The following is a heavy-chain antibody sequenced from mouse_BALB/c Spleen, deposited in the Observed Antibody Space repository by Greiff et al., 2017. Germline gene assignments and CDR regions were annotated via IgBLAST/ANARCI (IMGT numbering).Heavy chain of an antibody. Sequence: EVKVVESGGGLVQPGGSRKLSCAASGFTFSSFGMHWVRQAPEKGLEWVAYISSGSSTIYYADTVKGRFTISRDNPKNTLFLQMTSLRSEDTAMYYCARDYRYDDWFAYWGQGTLVTVSA. J-gene: IGHJ3*01. CDR3: ARDYRYDDWFAY. V-gene: IGHV5-17*02. CDR1: GFTFSSFG. CDR2: ISSGSSTI. D-gene: IGHD2-14*01.